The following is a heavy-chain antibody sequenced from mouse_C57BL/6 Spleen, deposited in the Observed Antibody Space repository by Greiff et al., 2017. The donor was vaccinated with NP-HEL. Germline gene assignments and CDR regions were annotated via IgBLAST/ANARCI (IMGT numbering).Heavy chain of an antibody. J-gene: IGHJ4*01. CDR3: ARGEVYYYGSGAMDY. Sequence: EVQLQQSGPVLVKPGPSVKISCKASGFTFPDYYMHWVKQSHGKSLEWIGLVYPYNGGTSYNQKFKGKAPLPVDTSSSTAYMELNSLTSEDSAVYYVARGEVYYYGSGAMDYWGQGTSVTVSS. D-gene: IGHD1-1*01. V-gene: IGHV1-36*01. CDR1: GFTFPDYY. CDR2: VYPYNGGT.